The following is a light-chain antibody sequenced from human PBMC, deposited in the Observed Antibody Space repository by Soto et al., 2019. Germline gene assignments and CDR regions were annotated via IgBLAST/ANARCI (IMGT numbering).Light chain of an antibody. CDR1: SSNIGSNT. CDR2: GNN. V-gene: IGLV1-44*01. Sequence: QSVLTQPPSASGTPGQRVTISCSGSSSNIGSNTVNWYQQLPGTAPKLLIYGNNQRPSGVPDRFSGSKSGTSDSLAISGLQSDDEADYYCAAWDDSLNVYVFGTGTKVTVL. CDR3: AAWDDSLNVYV. J-gene: IGLJ1*01.